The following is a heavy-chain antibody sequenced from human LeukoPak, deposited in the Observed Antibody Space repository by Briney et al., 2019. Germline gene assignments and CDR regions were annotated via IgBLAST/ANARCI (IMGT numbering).Heavy chain of an antibody. D-gene: IGHD3-16*02. CDR3: AKDGTEYYDYVWGSYRHTPGGY. J-gene: IGHJ4*02. CDR1: GFTFSGYA. V-gene: IGHV3-23*01. Sequence: GGSLRLSCAASGFTFSGYAMSWVRQAPGKGLEWVSAISGSGGSTYYADSVKGRFNISRDNSKNTLYLQMNSLRAEDTAVYYCAKDGTEYYDYVWGSYRHTPGGYWGQGTLVTVSS. CDR2: ISGSGGST.